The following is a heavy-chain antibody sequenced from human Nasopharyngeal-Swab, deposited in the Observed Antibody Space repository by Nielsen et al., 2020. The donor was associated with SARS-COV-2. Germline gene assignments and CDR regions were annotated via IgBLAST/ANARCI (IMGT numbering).Heavy chain of an antibody. D-gene: IGHD3-3*01. CDR2: ISYDGSNK. CDR3: AKGPIVDFWSGRTAEYGMDV. J-gene: IGHJ6*02. Sequence: WIRQPPGKGLEWVAVISYDGSNKYYADSVKGRFTISRDNSKNTLYLQMNSLRAEDTAVYYCAKGPIVDFWSGRTAEYGMDVWGQGTTVTVSS. V-gene: IGHV3-30*18.